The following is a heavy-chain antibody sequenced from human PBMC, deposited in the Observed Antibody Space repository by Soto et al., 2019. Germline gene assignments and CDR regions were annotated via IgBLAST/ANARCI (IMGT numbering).Heavy chain of an antibody. CDR1: GGTFSSYA. D-gene: IGHD2-21*01. CDR3: ARVHRSNAFDI. J-gene: IGHJ3*02. CDR2: IIPIFGTA. V-gene: IGHV1-69*06. Sequence: GASVKVSCKASGGTFSSYAISWVRQAPGQGLEWMGGIIPIFGTANYAQKFQGRVTITADKSTSTAYMELSSLRSEDTAVYYCARVHRSNAFDIWGQGKMVTVSS.